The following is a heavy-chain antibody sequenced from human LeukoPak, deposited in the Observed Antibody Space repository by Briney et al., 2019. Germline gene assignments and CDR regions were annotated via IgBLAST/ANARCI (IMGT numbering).Heavy chain of an antibody. CDR3: ARAFGLTDY. V-gene: IGHV4-31*03. Sequence: SQTLSLTCTVSGASVSNDAYYWSWIRQHPGKGLEWLGYISYSGSTYYYPSLKSRVVISLDSSKNQVSLNLTSVTAADTAVYYCARAFGLTDYWGQGTPVTVSS. CDR2: ISYSGST. J-gene: IGHJ4*02. D-gene: IGHD3/OR15-3a*01. CDR1: GASVSNDAYY.